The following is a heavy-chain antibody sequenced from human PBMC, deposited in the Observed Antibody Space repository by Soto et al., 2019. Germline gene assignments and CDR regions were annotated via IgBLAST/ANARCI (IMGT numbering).Heavy chain of an antibody. J-gene: IGHJ5*02. Sequence: GASVKVSCKASGYTFINFGISWVRQAAGQGLEWLGWMNPGSGKTGYASKFQGRVAMTRDASTGTSHLELSSLTSDDTAVYYCARMASAGTLNWFDPWGQGTLVTVSS. V-gene: IGHV1-8*02. D-gene: IGHD6-13*01. CDR1: GYTFINFG. CDR3: ARMASAGTLNWFDP. CDR2: MNPGSGKT.